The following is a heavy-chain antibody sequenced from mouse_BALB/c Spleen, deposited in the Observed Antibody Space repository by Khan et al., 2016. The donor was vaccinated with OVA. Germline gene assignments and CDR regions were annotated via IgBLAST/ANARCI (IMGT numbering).Heavy chain of an antibody. CDR1: GFTFSDYY. D-gene: IGHD2-14*01. V-gene: IGHV5-4*02. CDR3: TGGGYGAFGY. CDR2: ISAGGSYT. J-gene: IGHJ3*01. Sequence: EVELVESGGGLVKPGGSLKLSCAASGFTFSDYYMYWVRQTPEKRLEWVATISAGGSYTYFPDSVEGRSTISRDNAKHNLYLQLISLKSEDTAMYYCTGGGYGAFGYWGQGTRVTVS.